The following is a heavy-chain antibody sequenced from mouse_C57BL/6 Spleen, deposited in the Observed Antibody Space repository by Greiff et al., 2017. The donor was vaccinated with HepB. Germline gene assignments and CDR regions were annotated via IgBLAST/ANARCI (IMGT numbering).Heavy chain of an antibody. CDR2: ISSGGSYT. CDR1: GFTFSSYG. J-gene: IGHJ2*01. Sequence: EVQRVESGGDLVKPGGSLKLSCAASGFTFSSYGMSWVRQTPDKRLEWVATISSGGSYTYYPDSVKGRFTLSRDNAKNTLYLQMSSLKSEDTAMYYCARQGDGYYGYYFDYWGQGTTLTVSS. CDR3: ARQGDGYYGYYFDY. D-gene: IGHD2-3*01. V-gene: IGHV5-6*01.